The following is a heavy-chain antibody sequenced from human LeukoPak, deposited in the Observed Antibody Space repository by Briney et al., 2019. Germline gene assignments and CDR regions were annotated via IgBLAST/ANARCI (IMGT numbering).Heavy chain of an antibody. D-gene: IGHD3-10*01. Sequence: PSETLSLTCTISGGSISSYYWSWIRQPPGKGLEWIGYIYYSGSTNYNPSLKSRVTISVDTSKNQLSLKLSSVTAADTAVYYCARAPGSGSYPKGSYYYYYMDVWGKGTTVTVSS. CDR2: IYYSGST. CDR1: GGSISSYY. CDR3: ARAPGSGSYPKGSYYYYYMDV. J-gene: IGHJ6*03. V-gene: IGHV4-59*01.